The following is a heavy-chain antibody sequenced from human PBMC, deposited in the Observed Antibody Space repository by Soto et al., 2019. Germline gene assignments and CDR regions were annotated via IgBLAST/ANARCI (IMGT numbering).Heavy chain of an antibody. CDR3: AREVPYGYSRFDY. CDR2: VNAGNDNT. V-gene: IGHV1-3*01. CDR1: GYTFTNNV. Sequence: GASVKVSCKTSGYTFTNNVIHWVRQAPGQGLEWIGWVNAGNDNTKWSREFQGRLTLTKDTSATTAYMELSSLTPEDTAIYFCAREVPYGYSRFDYWGQGTLVTVSS. D-gene: IGHD5-18*01. J-gene: IGHJ4*02.